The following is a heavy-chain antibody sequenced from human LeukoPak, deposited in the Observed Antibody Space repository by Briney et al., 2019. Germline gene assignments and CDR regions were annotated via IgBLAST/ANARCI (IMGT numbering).Heavy chain of an antibody. V-gene: IGHV4-30-4*01. CDR2: IYYSGST. CDR1: GGSISSGDYY. Sequence: SETLSLTCTVSGGSISSGDYYWSWIRQPPGKGLEWIGYIYYSGSTYYNPSLKSRVTISVDTSKNQFSLKLSSVTAADTAVYYCARETVDYSNHGGYYYFDYWGQGTQVTVSS. J-gene: IGHJ4*02. D-gene: IGHD4-11*01. CDR3: ARETVDYSNHGGYYYFDY.